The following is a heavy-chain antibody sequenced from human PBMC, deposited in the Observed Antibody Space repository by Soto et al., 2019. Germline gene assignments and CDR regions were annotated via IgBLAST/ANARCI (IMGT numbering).Heavy chain of an antibody. D-gene: IGHD3-10*02. Sequence: GGSLRLSCAASGFTFRSYAMSWVRQAPGKGLEWVSGISGSGISTHYADSVKGRFTISRDNSKNTLYLQMNSLRAEDTAVYYCAKDLGSEISYYYYGMDVWGQGTTVTVSS. J-gene: IGHJ6*02. CDR1: GFTFRSYA. CDR2: ISGSGIST. V-gene: IGHV3-23*01. CDR3: AKDLGSEISYYYYGMDV.